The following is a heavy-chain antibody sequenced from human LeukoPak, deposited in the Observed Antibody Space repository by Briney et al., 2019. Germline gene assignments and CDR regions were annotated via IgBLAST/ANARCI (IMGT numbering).Heavy chain of an antibody. D-gene: IGHD2-2*01. CDR3: ASEYQLLNFDY. Sequence: SETLSLTCAVYGGSFSDYYWNWIRQPPGKGLEWIGSIYYSGSTYYNPSLKSRVTISVDTSKNQFSLKLSSVTAADTAVYYCASEYQLLNFDYWGQGTLVTVSS. V-gene: IGHV4-34*01. J-gene: IGHJ4*02. CDR2: IYYSGST. CDR1: GGSFSDYY.